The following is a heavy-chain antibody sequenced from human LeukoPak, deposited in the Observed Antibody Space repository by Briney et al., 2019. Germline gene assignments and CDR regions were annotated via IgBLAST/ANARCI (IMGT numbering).Heavy chain of an antibody. CDR1: GFTFSTYA. D-gene: IGHD3-10*01. V-gene: IGHV3-23*01. CDR3: AKERELLSLYYYYGMDV. Sequence: GGSLRLSCTASGFTFSTYAMSWVRQAPGEGLEWVSGISGSGGSTYYTDSVKGRFTISRDDSKNTLYLQMNSLRAEDTAVYYCAKERELLSLYYYYGMDVWGQGTTVTVSS. J-gene: IGHJ6*02. CDR2: ISGSGGST.